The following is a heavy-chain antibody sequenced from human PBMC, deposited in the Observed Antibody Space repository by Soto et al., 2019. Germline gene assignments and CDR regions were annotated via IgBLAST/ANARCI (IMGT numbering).Heavy chain of an antibody. Sequence: GGSLRLSCAASGFTLSSYGMHWVRQAPGKGLERVAAISYDGINKYYADSVKGRFTISRAKSTNTLYLQMNSLRPEDTSAIYFARGVLGNGDANNWGQGTLVTVSS. J-gene: IGHJ4*02. CDR3: ARGVLGNGDANN. CDR2: ISYDGINK. CDR1: GFTLSSYG. V-gene: IGHV3-30*03. D-gene: IGHD4-17*01.